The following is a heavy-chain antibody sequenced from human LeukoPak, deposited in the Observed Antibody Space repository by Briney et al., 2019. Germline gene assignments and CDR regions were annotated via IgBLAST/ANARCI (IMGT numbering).Heavy chain of an antibody. CDR1: GYSFTSYW. V-gene: IGHV5-51*01. CDR3: ARLYYGSGSYYRRASKLGYYFDY. J-gene: IGHJ4*02. CDR2: IYPGDSDT. D-gene: IGHD3-10*01. Sequence: HGESLKISCKGSGYSFTSYWIGWVRQMPGKGLEWVGIIYPGDSDTRYGPSFQGQVTISADKSISTAYLQWSSLKASDTAMYYCARLYYGSGSYYRRASKLGYYFDYWGQGTLVTVSS.